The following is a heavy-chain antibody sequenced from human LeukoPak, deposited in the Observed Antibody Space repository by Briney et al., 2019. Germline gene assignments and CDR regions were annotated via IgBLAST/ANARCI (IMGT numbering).Heavy chain of an antibody. D-gene: IGHD6-19*01. V-gene: IGHV3-21*01. CDR1: GFSFSRHS. CDR3: ARDRVPVAGTLSEDNYRYDMDV. CDR2: ISSFSRYI. J-gene: IGHJ6*03. Sequence: KPGGSLRLSCAASGFSFSRHSMNWVRQAPGKGLEWVASISSFSRYIYFADSVKGRFTLSRDNARNSVFLQMDSLRAEDTAVYFCARDRVPVAGTLSEDNYRYDMDVWGKGTTVSVSS.